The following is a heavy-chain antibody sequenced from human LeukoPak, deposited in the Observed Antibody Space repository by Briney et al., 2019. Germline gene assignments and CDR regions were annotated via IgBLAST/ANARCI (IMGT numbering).Heavy chain of an antibody. CDR3: ASRAPYDSSGYYYYHYMDV. V-gene: IGHV1-8*01. CDR1: GYTFTSYD. J-gene: IGHJ6*03. D-gene: IGHD3-22*01. Sequence: ASVKVSCKASGYTFTSYDINWVRQATGQGLEWMGWMNPNSGNTGYAQKFQGRVTMTRNTSISTAYMELSGLRSEDTAVYYCASRAPYDSSGYYYYHYMDVWGKGTTVTVSS. CDR2: MNPNSGNT.